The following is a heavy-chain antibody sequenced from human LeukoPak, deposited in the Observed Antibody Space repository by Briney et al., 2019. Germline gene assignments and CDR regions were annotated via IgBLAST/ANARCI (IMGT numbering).Heavy chain of an antibody. D-gene: IGHD6-19*01. CDR3: AKDSSAVADAFDI. V-gene: IGHV3-23*01. CDR2: ISGSGGST. Sequence: PGGPLRLSCAASGFTFSSYAMSWVRQAPGKGLEWVSAISGSGGSTYYTDSVKGRFTISRDNSKNTLYLQMNSLRAEDTAVYYCAKDSSAVADAFDIWGQGTMVTVSS. CDR1: GFTFSSYA. J-gene: IGHJ3*02.